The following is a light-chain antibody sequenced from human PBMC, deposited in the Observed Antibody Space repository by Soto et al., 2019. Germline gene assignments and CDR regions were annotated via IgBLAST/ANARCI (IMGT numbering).Light chain of an antibody. CDR2: KAS. Sequence: DIQMTQSPSTLSASVGDRVTITCRASQSISSWLAWYQQKPGKAPKLLIYKASSLERGVPSRFSGSGSGTEFTLTISSLQPDDFATYYCKQYNSYWTFGQGTKV. V-gene: IGKV1-5*03. J-gene: IGKJ1*01. CDR3: KQYNSYWT. CDR1: QSISSW.